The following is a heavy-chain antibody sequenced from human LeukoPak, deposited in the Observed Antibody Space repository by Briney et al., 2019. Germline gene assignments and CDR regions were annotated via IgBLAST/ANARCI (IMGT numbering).Heavy chain of an antibody. J-gene: IGHJ3*02. CDR2: TYYRSKSYN. V-gene: IGHV6-1*01. Sequence: SQTLSLTCAISGDIVSSYCAAWNWIRQSRSRGREELGRTYYRSKSYNDYTLSVKSRISIHPDTSMNQFSLHLNAVTPEGTAVYYCARGRWNAFDIWGQGTMVTVSS. CDR3: ARGRWNAFDI. D-gene: IGHD1-1*01. CDR1: GDIVSSYCAA.